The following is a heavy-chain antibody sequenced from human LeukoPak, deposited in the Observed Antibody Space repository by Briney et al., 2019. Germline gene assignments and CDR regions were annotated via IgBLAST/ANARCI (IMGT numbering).Heavy chain of an antibody. Sequence: GGSLRLSCAASGFTFSSYAMNWVRQAPGKGLEWVSYISGGSSTIYYADSVKGRFTISRDNAKKSLYLQMNSLRDEDTAVYYCARFGSGWSYFDYWGQGTLVTVSS. D-gene: IGHD6-19*01. CDR1: GFTFSSYA. V-gene: IGHV3-48*02. J-gene: IGHJ4*02. CDR3: ARFGSGWSYFDY. CDR2: ISGGSSTI.